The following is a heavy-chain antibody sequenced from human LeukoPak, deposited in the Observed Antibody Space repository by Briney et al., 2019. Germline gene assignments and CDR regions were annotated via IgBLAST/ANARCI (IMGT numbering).Heavy chain of an antibody. V-gene: IGHV5-51*01. Sequence: GESLKISCKGSGYSFTSYWIGWVRQMPGKGLEWMGIIYPGDSDTRYSPSFQGQVTISADKSISTAYLQWSSLKASDTAMYYCARPKAYYYGSSGYYSDAFDIWGQGTMVTVSS. D-gene: IGHD3-22*01. CDR1: GYSFTSYW. J-gene: IGHJ3*02. CDR3: ARPKAYYYGSSGYYSDAFDI. CDR2: IYPGDSDT.